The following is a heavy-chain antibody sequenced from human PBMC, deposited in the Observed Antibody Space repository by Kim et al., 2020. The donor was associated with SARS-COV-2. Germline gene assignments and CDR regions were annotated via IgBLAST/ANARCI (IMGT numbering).Heavy chain of an antibody. CDR1: GFTFSSYG. D-gene: IGHD1-1*01. CDR2: IWNAGSNK. V-gene: IGHV3-33*01. J-gene: IGHJ6*01. Sequence: GGSLRLSCAASGFTFSSYGMHWVRQAPGKGLEWVSAIWNAGSNKYYADSVKGRFTISRDNSKNTLYLQMNSLRAEDTAVYYCARVRVRHDGMDVWGQGTTVTVSS. CDR3: ARVRVRHDGMDV.